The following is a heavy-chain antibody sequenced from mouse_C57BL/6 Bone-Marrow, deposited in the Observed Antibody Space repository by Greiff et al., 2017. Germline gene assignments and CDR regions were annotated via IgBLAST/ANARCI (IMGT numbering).Heavy chain of an antibody. CDR1: GYTFTSYW. J-gene: IGHJ4*01. CDR2: IHPSGSYT. V-gene: IGHV1-69*01. D-gene: IGHD2-14*01. Sequence: VQLQQPGAELVMPGASVKLSCKASGYTFTSYWMHWVKQRPGQGLEWIGEIHPSGSYTNYHQKFKGKSTLTVDKASTTAYMQLSSLTSEDSAVYDCAMGYDELLAMDYWGQGTSVTVSS. CDR3: AMGYDELLAMDY.